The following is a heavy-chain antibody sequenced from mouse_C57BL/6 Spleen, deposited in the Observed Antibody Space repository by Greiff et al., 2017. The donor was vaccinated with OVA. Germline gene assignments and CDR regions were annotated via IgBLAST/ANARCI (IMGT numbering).Heavy chain of an antibody. CDR2: ISSGGDYI. Sequence: EVQRVQSGAGLVKPGGSLKLSCAASGFTFSSYAMSWVRQTPEQRLEWVAYISSGGDYIYYAHTVKGRFTISRDNARNTLYLQLSSLKSEDTAMYYCTTPYYYGSSCGYFDVWGTGTTGTV. J-gene: IGHJ1*03. CDR3: TTPYYYGSSCGYFDV. V-gene: IGHV5-9-1*02. CDR1: GFTFSSYA. D-gene: IGHD1-1*01.